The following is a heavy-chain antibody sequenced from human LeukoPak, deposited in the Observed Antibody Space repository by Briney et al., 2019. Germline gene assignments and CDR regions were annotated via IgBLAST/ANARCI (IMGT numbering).Heavy chain of an antibody. CDR3: ARQGYCSGGSCKPNNWFDP. D-gene: IGHD2-15*01. CDR2: IIPILGIA. CDR1: GGTFSSYT. J-gene: IGHJ5*02. V-gene: IGHV1-69*02. Sequence: ASVKVSCKASGGTFSSYTISWVRQAPGQGLEWMGRIIPILGIANYAQKFQGRVTITADKSTSTAYVELSSLRSEDTAVYYCARQGYCSGGSCKPNNWFDPWGQGTLVTVSS.